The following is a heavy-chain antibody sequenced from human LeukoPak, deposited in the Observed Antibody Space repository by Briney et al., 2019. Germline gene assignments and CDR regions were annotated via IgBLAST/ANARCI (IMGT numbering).Heavy chain of an antibody. CDR1: GFSVSSNY. CDR3: AKDGSYYYDSSGYYFFDY. V-gene: IGHV3-53*01. Sequence: PGGSLRLSCAASGFSVSSNYISWVRQAPGKGLEWVSVIYSGGNTYYADSVKGRFTISRDTSKNTLYLQMNSLRAEDTAVYYCAKDGSYYYDSSGYYFFDYWGQGTLVTVSS. CDR2: IYSGGNT. D-gene: IGHD3-22*01. J-gene: IGHJ4*02.